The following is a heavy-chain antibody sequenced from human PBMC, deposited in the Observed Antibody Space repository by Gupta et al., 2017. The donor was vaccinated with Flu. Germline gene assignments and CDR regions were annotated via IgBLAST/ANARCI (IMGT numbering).Heavy chain of an antibody. J-gene: IGHJ6*03. D-gene: IGHD6-13*01. Sequence: QVQLVESGGGVVQPGTSLRLACVASGNTFSDHGMHWVRQAPGKGLEWVAVIWKDGSNKFYADSVKGRFTITRDNSRNTRYLEVKSLRSDETAIYDWARGRGWAHNNAWYYMDVWGKGTTVTVSS. V-gene: IGHV3-33*01. CDR3: ARGRGWAHNNAWYYMDV. CDR2: IWKDGSNK. CDR1: GNTFSDHG.